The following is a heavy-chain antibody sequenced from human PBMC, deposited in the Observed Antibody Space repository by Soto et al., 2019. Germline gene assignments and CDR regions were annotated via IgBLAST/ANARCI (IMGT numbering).Heavy chain of an antibody. V-gene: IGHV3-23*01. D-gene: IGHD1-26*01. Sequence: EVQLLESGGGLVQPGGSLRLSCAASGFTFSSYAMSWVRQAPGKGLEWVSTISGSGGSTYYADSVKGRFTISRDNSKNTRYVQMNSLRAEDTAVYYCAKDSPKWELSLLDYYGMDVWGQGTTVTVSS. CDR2: ISGSGGST. CDR1: GFTFSSYA. CDR3: AKDSPKWELSLLDYYGMDV. J-gene: IGHJ6*02.